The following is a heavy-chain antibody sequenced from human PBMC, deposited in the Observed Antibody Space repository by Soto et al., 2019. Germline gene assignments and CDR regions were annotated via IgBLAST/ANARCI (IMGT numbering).Heavy chain of an antibody. CDR3: ARVITMVRGAESSFDY. Sequence: ASVKVSCKASGYTFTSYYMHWVRQAPGQGLEWMGIINPSGGSTSYAQKFQGRVTMTRDTSTSTVYMELSSLRSEDTAVYYCARVITMVRGAESSFDYRGQGTLVTVSS. J-gene: IGHJ4*02. CDR1: GYTFTSYY. CDR2: INPSGGST. V-gene: IGHV1-46*01. D-gene: IGHD3-10*01.